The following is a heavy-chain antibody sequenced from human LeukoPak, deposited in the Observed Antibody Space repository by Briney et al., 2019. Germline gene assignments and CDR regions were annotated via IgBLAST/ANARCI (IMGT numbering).Heavy chain of an antibody. J-gene: IGHJ4*02. D-gene: IGHD6-6*01. CDR2: ISGSGGST. CDR3: AKRPRDSSSWYYFDY. V-gene: IGHV3-23*01. CDR1: GFTFSSYA. Sequence: GGSLRLSCAASGFTFSSYAMSWVRQAPGKGLEWVSAISGSGGSTYYADSVKGRFTISRDNSKNTLYLQMNSLRAEDTAVYYCAKRPRDSSSWYYFDYWGQGTLVTVSS.